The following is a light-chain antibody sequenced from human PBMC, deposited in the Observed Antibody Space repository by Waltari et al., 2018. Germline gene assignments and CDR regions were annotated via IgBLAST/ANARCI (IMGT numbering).Light chain of an antibody. J-gene: IGLJ3*02. CDR3: QSFGRILTSWW. CDR2: HSN. V-gene: IGLV1-40*01. Sequence: QSVLTHPPSVSGAQGPMVTLSCNRGSSNIGAHFDVHCYQQLPGLAPRLIIYHSNNLASVVPDRFSGPKSDTSASLAISGLQAEGEADYYCQSFGRILTSWWFGGGTKLTVL. CDR1: SSNIGAHFD.